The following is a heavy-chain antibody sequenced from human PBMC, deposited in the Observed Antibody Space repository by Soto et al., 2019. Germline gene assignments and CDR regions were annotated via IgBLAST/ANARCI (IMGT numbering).Heavy chain of an antibody. Sequence: HLGGSLRLSCAGSGFTFSSYGIHWVRQAPGKGLEWVALISYDGGNEKYTESVKDRFTISRDDSHNVAYLQMSSLRTEDTAMYYRAKDRYSGNYPTAFDYWGQGSLVTVSS. CDR1: GFTFSSYG. V-gene: IGHV3-30*18. J-gene: IGHJ4*02. CDR3: AKDRYSGNYPTAFDY. D-gene: IGHD1-26*01. CDR2: ISYDGGNE.